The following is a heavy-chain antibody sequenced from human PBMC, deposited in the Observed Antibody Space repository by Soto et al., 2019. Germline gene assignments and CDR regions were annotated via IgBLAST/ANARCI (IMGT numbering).Heavy chain of an antibody. CDR1: GGTFSSYA. D-gene: IGHD2-15*01. CDR2: SIPIFGTA. CDR3: ATPHGGTGYCYYYGMEV. J-gene: IGHJ6*02. V-gene: IGHV1-69*13. Sequence: SVKVSCKASGGTFSSYAISWVRQAPGQGLEWMGGSIPIFGTANYAQKFQGRVTITADESTSTAYMELSSLRSEETAVYYCATPHGGTGYCYYYGMEVWGQGTKVTVS.